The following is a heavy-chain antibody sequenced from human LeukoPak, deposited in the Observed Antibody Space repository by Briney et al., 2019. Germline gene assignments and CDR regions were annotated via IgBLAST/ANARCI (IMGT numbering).Heavy chain of an antibody. CDR2: ISAYNGNT. D-gene: IGHD3-22*01. Sequence: ASVKVSCKASGYTFTSYGISWVRQAPGQGLEWMGWISAYNGNTNYAQKLQGRVTMTTDTSTSTAYMELRSLRSDYTAVYYCARGLFTYYYDSSGYPAFGPWGQGTLVTVSS. CDR3: ARGLFTYYYDSSGYPAFGP. CDR1: GYTFTSYG. V-gene: IGHV1-18*01. J-gene: IGHJ5*02.